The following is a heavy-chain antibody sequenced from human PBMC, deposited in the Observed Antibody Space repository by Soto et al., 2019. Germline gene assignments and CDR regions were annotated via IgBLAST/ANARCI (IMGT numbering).Heavy chain of an antibody. J-gene: IGHJ3*02. CDR2: ISGSGGST. CDR3: AKALPRSDAFDI. Sequence: RRLSCAASGFTFSSYAMSWVRQAPGKGLEWVSAISGSGGSTYYADSVKGRFTISRDNSKNTLYLQMNSLRAEDTAVYYCAKALPRSDAFDIWGQGTMVTVSS. CDR1: GFTFSSYA. V-gene: IGHV3-23*01.